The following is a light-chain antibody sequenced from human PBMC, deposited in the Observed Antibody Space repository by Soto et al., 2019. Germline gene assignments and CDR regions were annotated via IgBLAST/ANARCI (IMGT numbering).Light chain of an antibody. CDR3: QKYSSVIT. V-gene: IGKV1-27*01. J-gene: IGKJ5*01. Sequence: DIQMTQSPSSLSASVGDRFTITCRASQGISNFLAWYQQKPGKVPKLLISAASTLQSGVPSRFSGSGSGTDFTLTITSLQPEDVATYYCQKYSSVITFGQGTRLEIK. CDR2: AAS. CDR1: QGISNF.